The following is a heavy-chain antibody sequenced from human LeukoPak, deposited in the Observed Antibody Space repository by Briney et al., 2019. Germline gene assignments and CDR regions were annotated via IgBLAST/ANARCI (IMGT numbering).Heavy chain of an antibody. CDR1: SGSISSGVYY. J-gene: IGHJ4*02. D-gene: IGHD5-24*01. CDR2: IYYSGST. Sequence: SETLSLTCPVSSGSISSGVYYWSWIRQHPGKGLEWIGCIYYSGSTYYNPSLKSRVTISVDTSKNQFSLKLSSVTAAGTAVYYCARGVRWLQLSYFDYWGQGTLVTVSS. V-gene: IGHV4-31*03. CDR3: ARGVRWLQLSYFDY.